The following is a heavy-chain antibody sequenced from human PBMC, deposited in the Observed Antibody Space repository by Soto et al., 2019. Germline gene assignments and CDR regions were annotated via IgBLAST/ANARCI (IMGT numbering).Heavy chain of an antibody. J-gene: IGHJ6*02. D-gene: IGHD2-2*01. CDR3: LTSPSSYATDV. Sequence: SETLSLTCTVSGGSIGSSSYYWGWIRQPPGKGLEWIGSIYYSGSTYYNPSLKSRVTISVDTSKNQFSLKLSSVTAADTAVYYCLTSPSSYATDVWGQGTTLTISS. V-gene: IGHV4-39*01. CDR2: IYYSGST. CDR1: GGSIGSSSYY.